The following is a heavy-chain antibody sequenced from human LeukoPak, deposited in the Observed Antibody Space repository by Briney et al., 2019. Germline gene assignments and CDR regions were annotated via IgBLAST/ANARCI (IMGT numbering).Heavy chain of an antibody. CDR1: GFTFSNYA. J-gene: IGHJ5*02. CDR2: ISDSGGST. Sequence: GGSLRLSCAASGFTFSNYAMNWVRQAPGKGLEWVSSISDSGGSTYYADSVKGRFTISRDNSKNTLYLQMNSLRAEDTAVYYCAKSVVVPAASNWFDPWGQGTLVTVSS. D-gene: IGHD2-2*01. V-gene: IGHV3-23*01. CDR3: AKSVVVPAASNWFDP.